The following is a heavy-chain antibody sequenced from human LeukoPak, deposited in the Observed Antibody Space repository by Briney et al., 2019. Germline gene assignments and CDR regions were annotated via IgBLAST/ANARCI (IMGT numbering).Heavy chain of an antibody. Sequence: SETLSLTCTVSGGSISSSSYYWGWIRQPPGKGLEWIGSIYYSGSTYYNPSLKSRVTISVDTSKNQFSLKLSSVTAADTAVYYYAREMGATTLWGEYFQHWGQGTLITVSA. CDR2: IYYSGST. V-gene: IGHV4-39*07. D-gene: IGHD1-26*01. CDR1: GGSISSSSYY. CDR3: AREMGATTLWGEYFQH. J-gene: IGHJ1*01.